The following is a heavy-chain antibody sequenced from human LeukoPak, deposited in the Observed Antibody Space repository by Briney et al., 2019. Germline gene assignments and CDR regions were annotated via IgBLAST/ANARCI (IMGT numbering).Heavy chain of an antibody. J-gene: IGHJ4*02. Sequence: SETLSLTCTVSDDSISFYYWSWIRQTPGKGLEWIGYIYYSGSTNYNPSLKSRVTISVDTSQNQFSLKLGFVTAADTAVYYCARGGIDSFDYWGQGTLVTVSS. V-gene: IGHV4-59*01. CDR3: ARGGIDSFDY. CDR2: IYYSGST. D-gene: IGHD3-10*01. CDR1: DDSISFYY.